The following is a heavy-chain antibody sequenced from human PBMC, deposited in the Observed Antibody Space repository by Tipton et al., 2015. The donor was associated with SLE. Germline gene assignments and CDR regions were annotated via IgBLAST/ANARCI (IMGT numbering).Heavy chain of an antibody. Sequence: TLSLTCTVSGGSISSGSYYWTWIRQPAGKGLEWIGRMFTSGSTSYNPSLKSRVTISIDTSKNQLSLKLNSVTAADTAVYYCARGWWYFDLWGRGTLVTVSS. CDR3: ARGWWYFDL. J-gene: IGHJ2*01. CDR1: GGSISSGSYY. V-gene: IGHV4-61*02. CDR2: MFTSGST.